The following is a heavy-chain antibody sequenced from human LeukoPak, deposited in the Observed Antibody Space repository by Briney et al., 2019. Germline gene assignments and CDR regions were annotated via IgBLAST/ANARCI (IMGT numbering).Heavy chain of an antibody. CDR2: ISGSGGSA. Sequence: GGSLRLSCAASGFTFRSYAMSWVRQGPGKGLEWVSAISGSGGSAYYEESVTGRFTITRDNSKNTLSLQMNSLRADDTAVYYCAKTAYSGGCYNVEYCVQGTVVNGSS. D-gene: IGHD1-26*01. J-gene: IGHJ4*02. CDR3: AKTAYSGGCYNVEY. V-gene: IGHV3-23*01. CDR1: GFTFRSYA.